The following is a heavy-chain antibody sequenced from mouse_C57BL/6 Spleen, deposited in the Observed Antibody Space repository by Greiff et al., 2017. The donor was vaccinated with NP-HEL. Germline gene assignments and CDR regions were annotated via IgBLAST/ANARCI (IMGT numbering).Heavy chain of an antibody. D-gene: IGHD3-2*02. J-gene: IGHJ2*01. CDR2: ISSGSSTI. CDR3: ARTAQATFDY. Sequence: EVHLVESGGGLVKPGGSLKLSCAASGFTFSDYGMHWVRQAPEKGLEWVAYISSGSSTIYYAVTVKGRFTISRDNAKNTLFLQMTSLRSEDTAMYYCARTAQATFDYWGQGTTLTVSS. CDR1: GFTFSDYG. V-gene: IGHV5-17*01.